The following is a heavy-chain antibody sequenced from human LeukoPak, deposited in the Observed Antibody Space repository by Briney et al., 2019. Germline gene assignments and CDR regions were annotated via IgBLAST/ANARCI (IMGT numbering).Heavy chain of an antibody. J-gene: IGHJ3*02. D-gene: IGHD1-1*01. CDR2: IYTSGST. CDR1: GGSISSGSYY. CDR3: ARGYYAFDI. Sequence: SETLSLTCTVSGGSISSGSYYWSWIRQPAGKGLEWIGRIYTSGSTNYNPSLKSRVTISVDTSKNQFSLKLSSVTAADTAVYYCARGYYAFDIWGQGTMVTVSS. V-gene: IGHV4-61*02.